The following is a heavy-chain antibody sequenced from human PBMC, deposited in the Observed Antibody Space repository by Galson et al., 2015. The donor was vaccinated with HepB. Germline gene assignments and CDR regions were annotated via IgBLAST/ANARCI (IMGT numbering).Heavy chain of an antibody. D-gene: IGHD2-15*01. V-gene: IGHV3-30*03. J-gene: IGHJ6*02. CDR1: GFNVNTYV. CDR3: ARPHCSGGRCYLYYYGMDV. Sequence: SLRLSCAASGFNVNTYVMGWVRQAPGKGLEWVAVISSDGSHKYYAGSVRGRFTISRDNSKNTVYLQMDSLRAEDTAVYYCARPHCSGGRCYLYYYGMDVWGQGTTVTVSS. CDR2: ISSDGSHK.